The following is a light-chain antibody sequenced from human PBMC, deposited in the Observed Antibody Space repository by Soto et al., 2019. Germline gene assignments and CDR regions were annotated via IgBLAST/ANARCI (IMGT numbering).Light chain of an antibody. Sequence: EIVLTQSPGTLSLSPGERATLSCRASQSVSSSYLAWYQQKPGQSPRLPIYSASSRATGIPDRFSGSGSGTDFTLTISRLEPEDFAVYYCQQYGTSPALTFGGGTKVDIK. V-gene: IGKV3-20*01. CDR3: QQYGTSPALT. J-gene: IGKJ4*01. CDR2: SAS. CDR1: QSVSSSY.